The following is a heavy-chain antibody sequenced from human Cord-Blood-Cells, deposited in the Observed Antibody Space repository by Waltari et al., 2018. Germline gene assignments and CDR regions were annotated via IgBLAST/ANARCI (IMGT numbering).Heavy chain of an antibody. D-gene: IGHD3-22*01. CDR1: GGAFSSYP. CDR2: IIPIFGTA. J-gene: IGHJ4*02. V-gene: IGHV1-69*01. Sequence: VQRGPSGSEVKKPGSSVKVSCMASGGAFSSYPITWVREAPGQGLEWMGGIIPIFGTANYAQKFQGRVTITADESTSTAYMELSSLRSEDTAVYYCARSRDYYDSSGFDYWGQGTLVTVSS. CDR3: ARSRDYYDSSGFDY.